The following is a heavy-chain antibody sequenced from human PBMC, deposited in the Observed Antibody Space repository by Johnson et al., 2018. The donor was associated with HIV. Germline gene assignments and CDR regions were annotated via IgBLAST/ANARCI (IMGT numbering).Heavy chain of an antibody. Sequence: VESGGGLVQPGRSLRLSCAASGFTFDDYAMHWVRQAPGKGLEWVSGISWNSGSIGYADSVKGRFTISRDNAKNSLYLQMGSLRAEDMAVYYCASPILFDSSGATDAFDIWGQGTMVTVSS. CDR2: ISWNSGSI. CDR3: ASPILFDSSGATDAFDI. V-gene: IGHV3-9*03. J-gene: IGHJ3*02. CDR1: GFTFDDYA. D-gene: IGHD3-22*01.